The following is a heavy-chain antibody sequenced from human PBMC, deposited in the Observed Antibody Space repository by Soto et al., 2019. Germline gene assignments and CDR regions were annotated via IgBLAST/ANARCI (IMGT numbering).Heavy chain of an antibody. CDR3: ASSSGWRDYFDY. V-gene: IGHV3-66*01. CDR2: IYSGGST. J-gene: IGHJ4*02. Sequence: SRVLQAPGKGLEWVSVIYSGGSTYYADSVKGRFTISRDNSKNTLYLQMNSLRAEDTAVYYGASSSGWRDYFDYWGQGTLVTVSS. D-gene: IGHD6-19*01.